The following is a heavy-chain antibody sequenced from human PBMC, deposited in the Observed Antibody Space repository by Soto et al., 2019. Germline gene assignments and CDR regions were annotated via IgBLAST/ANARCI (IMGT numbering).Heavy chain of an antibody. D-gene: IGHD2-15*01. CDR3: ARDDFVVVVAATQNYYYYGMDV. CDR1: GGSISSYY. J-gene: IGHJ6*02. Sequence: SETLSLTCTVSGGSISSYYWSWIRQPAGGGLEWIGRISTSGSTNYNPSLKSRVTMSLDTSKNQFSLKLSSVTAADTAVDYCARDDFVVVVAATQNYYYYGMDVWGQGTTVTVSS. CDR2: ISTSGST. V-gene: IGHV4-4*07.